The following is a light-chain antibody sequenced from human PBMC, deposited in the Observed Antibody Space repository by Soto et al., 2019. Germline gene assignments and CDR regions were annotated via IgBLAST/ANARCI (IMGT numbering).Light chain of an antibody. CDR1: QSISSW. CDR3: QQYNSYSPLT. Sequence: DIQMTQSPSTLSASVGDRVTITCRASQSISSWFAWYQQKPGKAPKLLIYKASSLESGVPSRFSGSGSGTEFTLTISSLQPDDFATYYCQQYNSYSPLTFGQGTKVEIK. V-gene: IGKV1-5*03. CDR2: KAS. J-gene: IGKJ1*01.